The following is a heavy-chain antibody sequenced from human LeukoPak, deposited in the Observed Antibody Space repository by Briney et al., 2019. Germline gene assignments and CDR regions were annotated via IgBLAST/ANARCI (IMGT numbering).Heavy chain of an antibody. Sequence: GGSLRLSCGASGFTFSSYSMNWVRQAPGKGLEWVSYISSSSSTIYYADSVKGRFTISRDNAKNSLYLQMNSLRAEDTAVYYCARVEPSPFDAFDIWGQGTMATVSS. V-gene: IGHV3-48*01. CDR1: GFTFSSYS. CDR3: ARVEPSPFDAFDI. CDR2: ISSSSSTI. J-gene: IGHJ3*02.